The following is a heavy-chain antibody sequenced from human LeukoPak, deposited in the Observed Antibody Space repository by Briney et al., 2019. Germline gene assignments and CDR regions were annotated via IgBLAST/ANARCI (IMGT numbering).Heavy chain of an antibody. CDR3: ASSFGEITSFWR. V-gene: IGHV4-4*07. CDR2: IYTSGST. J-gene: IGHJ4*02. CDR1: GGSISSYY. Sequence: PETLSLTCTVSGGSISSYYWSWIRQPAGKGLEWIGRIYTSGSTNYNPSLKSRVTMSVDTSKNQFSLKLGSVTAADTAVYYCASSFGEITSFWRWGQGTLVTVSS. D-gene: IGHD3-16*01.